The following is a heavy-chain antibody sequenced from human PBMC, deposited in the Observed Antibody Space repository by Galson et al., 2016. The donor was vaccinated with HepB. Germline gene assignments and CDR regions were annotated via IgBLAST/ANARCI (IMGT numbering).Heavy chain of an antibody. V-gene: IGHV2-5*02. J-gene: IGHJ6*02. CDR3: ARSVKPITLFGALMGDYGLDV. D-gene: IGHD3-3*01. CDR1: GFSLPSNGAG. Sequence: PALVKPTQTLRLTCTFSGFSLPSNGAGVAWIRQPPGKALEWLALIYWDGTKRYSPSLQTRVSITKDPSSTNQVILTLTDVDPVDTGTYFCARSVKPITLFGALMGDYGLDVWGQGTTVAVSS. CDR2: IYWDGTK.